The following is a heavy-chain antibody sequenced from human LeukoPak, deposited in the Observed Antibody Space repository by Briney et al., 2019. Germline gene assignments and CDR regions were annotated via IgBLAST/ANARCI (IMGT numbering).Heavy chain of an antibody. J-gene: IGHJ2*01. CDR2: IYTSGST. Sequence: SETLSLTCTVSGGSISSYYWSWIRQPAGKGLEWIGRIYTSGSTNYNPSLKSRVTMSVDTSKNQFSLKLSSMIAADTAVYYCARVSSSWYQDWYFDLWGRGTLVTVPS. V-gene: IGHV4-4*07. CDR1: GGSISSYY. CDR3: ARVSSSWYQDWYFDL. D-gene: IGHD6-13*01.